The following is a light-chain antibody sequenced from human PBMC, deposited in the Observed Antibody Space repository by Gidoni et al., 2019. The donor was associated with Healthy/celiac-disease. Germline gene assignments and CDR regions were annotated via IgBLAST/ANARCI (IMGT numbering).Light chain of an antibody. CDR3: QQYMGWT. J-gene: IGKJ1*01. CDR2: KAS. V-gene: IGKV1-5*03. CDR1: QSISSW. Sequence: DIQMTQSPSTLSASVGDRVTITCRASQSISSWLAWYQQKPGKAPTLLIYKASSLESGVPSRFSGSGSGTEFTLTISSLQPDDFATYYCQQYMGWTFGQGTKVEIK.